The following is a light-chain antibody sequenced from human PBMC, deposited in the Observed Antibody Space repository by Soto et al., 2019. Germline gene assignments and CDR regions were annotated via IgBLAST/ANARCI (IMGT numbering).Light chain of an antibody. Sequence: DIVMTQSPDSLAVSLGERATINCKSSQNILYSANNENYLAWFQQKPGQPPKLLIYWASTRESGVPERFSGSGSGTDFTLTISSLQAEDVAVYFCHQYYDIPFTFGQGTKLEIK. CDR3: HQYYDIPFT. CDR1: QNILYSANNENY. J-gene: IGKJ2*01. V-gene: IGKV4-1*01. CDR2: WAS.